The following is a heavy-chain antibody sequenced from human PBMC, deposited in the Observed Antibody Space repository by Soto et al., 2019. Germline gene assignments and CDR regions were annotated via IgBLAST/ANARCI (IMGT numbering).Heavy chain of an antibody. Sequence: GASVKVSCKASGYTFTSYDINWVRQATGQGLEWMGWMNPNSGNTNYAQKLQGRVTMTTDTSTSTAYMELRSLRSDDTAVYYCARDLPYSSSSSPDYYYYGMDVWGQGTTVTVSS. D-gene: IGHD6-6*01. CDR3: ARDLPYSSSSSPDYYYYGMDV. J-gene: IGHJ6*02. CDR2: MNPNSGNT. CDR1: GYTFTSYD. V-gene: IGHV1-18*01.